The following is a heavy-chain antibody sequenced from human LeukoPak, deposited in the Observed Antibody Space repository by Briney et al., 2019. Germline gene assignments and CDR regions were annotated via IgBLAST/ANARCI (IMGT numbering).Heavy chain of an antibody. J-gene: IGHJ5*02. D-gene: IGHD3-10*01. CDR2: ITWSGGST. CDR1: GFTFRNAW. V-gene: IGHV3-20*04. CDR3: ARDLLRFGELWENWFDP. Sequence: GGSLRLSCAASGFTFRNAWMNWVRQAPGKGLEWVSGITWSGGSTGYTDSVKGRFTISRDNAKNSLYLQMSSLRAEDTALYYCARDLLRFGELWENWFDPWGQGTLVTVSS.